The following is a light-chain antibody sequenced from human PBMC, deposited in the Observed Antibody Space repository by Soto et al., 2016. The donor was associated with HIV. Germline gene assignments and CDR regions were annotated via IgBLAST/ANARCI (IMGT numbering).Light chain of an antibody. CDR3: QQYHTYPYT. CDR2: KTS. CDR1: RSITPW. Sequence: DIQVTQSPSTLSAFVGDRVTITCRASRSITPWLTWYQQEPGKTPKVLIYKTSYLETGVPSRFSGSGFGTEFTLTINSLQPDDFATYYCQQYHTYPYTFGQGTKLEIK. V-gene: IGKV1-5*03. J-gene: IGKJ2*01.